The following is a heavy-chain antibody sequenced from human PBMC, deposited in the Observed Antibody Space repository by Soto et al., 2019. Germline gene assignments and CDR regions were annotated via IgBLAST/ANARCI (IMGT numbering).Heavy chain of an antibody. J-gene: IGHJ6*02. CDR3: ARRNGLAGMDV. V-gene: IGHV3-21*01. Sequence: EVQLVESGGGLVKPGGSLRLSCAASGFTFSSYSMNWVRQAPGKGLEWVSSISSSSSYIYYADSVKGRFTISRDNAKKSLYLQMNSLRAEDTAVSYCARRNGLAGMDVWGQGTTVTVSS. CDR1: GFTFSSYS. D-gene: IGHD2-8*01. CDR2: ISSSSSYI.